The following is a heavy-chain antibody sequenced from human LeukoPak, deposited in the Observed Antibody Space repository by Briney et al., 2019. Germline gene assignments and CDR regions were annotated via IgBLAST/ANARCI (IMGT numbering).Heavy chain of an antibody. CDR2: IIAYNGNT. CDR3: ARAEDCSSTSCYLYYFDY. CDR1: GYTFTSYG. J-gene: IGHJ4*02. Sequence: ASVKVSCKASGYTFTSYGISWVRQAPGQGLEWMGWIIAYNGNTNYAQKLQGRVTMTTDTSTSTAYMELRSLRSDDTAVYYCARAEDCSSTSCYLYYFDYWGQGTLVTVSS. V-gene: IGHV1-18*01. D-gene: IGHD2-2*01.